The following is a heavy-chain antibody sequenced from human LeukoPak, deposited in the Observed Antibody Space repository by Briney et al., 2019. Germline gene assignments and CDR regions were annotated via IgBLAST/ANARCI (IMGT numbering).Heavy chain of an antibody. CDR2: ISGSGGST. J-gene: IGHJ3*02. CDR1: GFTFSSYA. Sequence: GGSLRLSCAASGFTFSSYAMSWVRQAPGKGLEWVSAISGSGGSTYYADSVKGRFTISRDNSKNTLYLQMNSLRAEDTAVYYCAKDEVRYFDRLSAFGIWGQGTMVTVSS. CDR3: AKDEVRYFDRLSAFGI. V-gene: IGHV3-23*01. D-gene: IGHD3-9*01.